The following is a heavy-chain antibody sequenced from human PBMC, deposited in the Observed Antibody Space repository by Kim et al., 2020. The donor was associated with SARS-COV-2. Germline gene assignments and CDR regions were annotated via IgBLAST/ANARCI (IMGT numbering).Heavy chain of an antibody. D-gene: IGHD3-22*01. J-gene: IGHJ3*02. CDR1: GSSISRGYY. V-gene: IGHV4-38-2*02. Sequence: SETLSFTCTVSGSSISRGYYWGWIRQPPGKGLEWIGSIYHSGSSYYNPSLKSRVTISVDASKNQFSLKLSSVTAADTAVYYCARGVTMMDDAFDIWGQGTMVTVSS. CDR3: ARGVTMMDDAFDI. CDR2: IYHSGSS.